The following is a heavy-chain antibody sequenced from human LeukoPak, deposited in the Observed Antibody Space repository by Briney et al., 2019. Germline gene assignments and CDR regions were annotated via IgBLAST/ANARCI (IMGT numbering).Heavy chain of an antibody. CDR1: GGTFSSYT. J-gene: IGHJ2*01. CDR2: IIPILGIA. D-gene: IGHD2-8*01. CDR3: ARDPSMTWYFDL. V-gene: IGHV1-69*04. Sequence: SVKVSCKASGGTFSSYTISWVRQAPGQGLEWMGRIIPILGIANYAQKFQGRVTITADKSASTAYMELSSLRSEDTAVYYCARDPSMTWYFDLWGRGTLITVSS.